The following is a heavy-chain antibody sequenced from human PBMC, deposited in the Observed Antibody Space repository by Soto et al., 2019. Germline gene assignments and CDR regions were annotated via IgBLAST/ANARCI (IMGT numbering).Heavy chain of an antibody. CDR3: ARQSGYCTNGVCYFDY. D-gene: IGHD2-8*01. CDR1: GYSIRDGSY. Sequence: SETRSLTSHFSGYSIRDGSYLAWIRPPPGKGPEWIASIYYSGSTYYNPSLKSRVTISVDTSKNQFSLKLSSVTAADTAVYYCARQSGYCTNGVCYFDYWGQGTLVTVSS. CDR2: IYYSGST. J-gene: IGHJ4*02. V-gene: IGHV4-38-2*01.